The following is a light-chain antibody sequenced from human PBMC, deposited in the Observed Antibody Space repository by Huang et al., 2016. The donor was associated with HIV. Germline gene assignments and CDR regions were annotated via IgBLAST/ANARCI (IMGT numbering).Light chain of an antibody. CDR1: QPVDNH. CDR3: QQRSSWPT. V-gene: IGKV3-11*01. CDR2: DAS. Sequence: IVLTQSPAALSWYQGERVTLYCRASQPVDNHVAWYQHTSGQPPRLLIYDASTRVTGIPAKFSGGGSGTHFTLNISRLDPDDCAVYYCQQRSSWPTFGGGTKVEIK. J-gene: IGKJ4*01.